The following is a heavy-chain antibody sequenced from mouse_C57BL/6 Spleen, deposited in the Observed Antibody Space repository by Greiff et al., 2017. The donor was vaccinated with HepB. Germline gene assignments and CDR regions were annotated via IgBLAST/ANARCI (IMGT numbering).Heavy chain of an antibody. J-gene: IGHJ4*01. CDR3: AREPRYGRGYAMDY. D-gene: IGHD1-1*01. V-gene: IGHV5-16*01. CDR1: GFTFSDYY. Sequence: EVMLVESEGGLVQPGSSMKLSCTASGFTFSDYYMAWVRQVPEKGLEWVANINYDGSSTYYLDSLKSRFIISRDNAKNILYLQMSSLKSEDTATYYCAREPRYGRGYAMDYWGQGTSVTVSS. CDR2: INYDGSST.